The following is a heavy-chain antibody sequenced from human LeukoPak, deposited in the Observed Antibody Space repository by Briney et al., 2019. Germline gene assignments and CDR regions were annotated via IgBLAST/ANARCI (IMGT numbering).Heavy chain of an antibody. J-gene: IGHJ4*02. CDR2: IYYSGST. D-gene: IGHD3-22*01. Sequence: PSETLSLTCTVSGGSISSYYWSWIRQPPGKGLEWIGYIYYSGSTNYNPSLKSRVTISVDTSKNQFSLKLSSVTAADTAVYYCAKDYYDSSGILHWGQGTLVTVSS. CDR1: GGSISSYY. CDR3: AKDYYDSSGILH. V-gene: IGHV4-59*12.